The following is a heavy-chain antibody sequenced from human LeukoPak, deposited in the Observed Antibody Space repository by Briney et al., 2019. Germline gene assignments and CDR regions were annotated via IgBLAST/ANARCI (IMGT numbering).Heavy chain of an antibody. CDR1: GGSFSGYY. D-gene: IGHD3-10*01. Sequence: SETLPLTCAVYGGSFSGYYWSWIRQPPGKGLEWIGEINHSGSTNYNPSLKSRVTISVDTSKNQFSLKLSSVTAADTAVYYCARVGPYGSGKSHFDYWGQGTLVTVSS. J-gene: IGHJ4*02. V-gene: IGHV4-34*01. CDR2: INHSGST. CDR3: ARVGPYGSGKSHFDY.